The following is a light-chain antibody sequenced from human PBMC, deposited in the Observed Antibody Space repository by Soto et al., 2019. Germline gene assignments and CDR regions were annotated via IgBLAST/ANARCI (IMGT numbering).Light chain of an antibody. CDR1: SSDIGSHNF. Sequence: QSALTQPASVSGSPGQSITISCTGISSDIGSHNFVSWYQQHPGKAPKLIISDVSNRPSGVSNRFFGFKSDNTAFLTLSGRQAEDEADYYCSSYASSTSVVFGGGTQLTVL. CDR2: DVS. J-gene: IGLJ3*02. CDR3: SSYASSTSVV. V-gene: IGLV2-14*03.